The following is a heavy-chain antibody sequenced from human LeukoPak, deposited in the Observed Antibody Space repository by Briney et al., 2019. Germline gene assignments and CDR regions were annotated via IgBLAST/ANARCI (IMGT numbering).Heavy chain of an antibody. V-gene: IGHV3-11*01. Sequence: GGSLRLSCAASGFSFSDYYMNWIRQAPGKGLEWVSYSSSSGSSTYYADSVKGRFIISRDYAKNALFLQMNSLRAEDTAVYYCTAAPNTTPGSLGHWGQGTLVTVSS. J-gene: IGHJ4*02. CDR3: TAAPNTTPGSLGH. CDR1: GFSFSDYY. CDR2: SSSSGSST. D-gene: IGHD6-25*01.